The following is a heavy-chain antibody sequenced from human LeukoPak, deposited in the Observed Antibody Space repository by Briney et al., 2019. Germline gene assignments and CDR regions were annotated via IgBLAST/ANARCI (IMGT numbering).Heavy chain of an antibody. V-gene: IGHV1-2*02. CDR2: INPNSGGT. CDR3: ARTILYDGSGYSLGY. D-gene: IGHD3-22*01. J-gene: IGHJ4*02. CDR1: GYTFTGYY. Sequence: VASVKVSCKASGYTFTGYYMHWVRQAPGQGLEWMGWINPNSGGTNYAQKFQGRVTMTRDTSISTAYMELSRLRSDDTAVYYCARTILYDGSGYSLGYWGQGTLVTVSS.